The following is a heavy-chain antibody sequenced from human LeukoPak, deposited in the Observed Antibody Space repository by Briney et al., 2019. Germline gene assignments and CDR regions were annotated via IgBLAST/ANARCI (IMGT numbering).Heavy chain of an antibody. V-gene: IGHV4-61*02. CDR2: IYTSGST. CDR3: AREKFGNDANFDY. Sequence: SQTLSLTCTVSGGSISSGSYYWSWIRQPAGKGLEWIGRIYTSGSTNYNPSLKSRVTISVDTSKNQFSLKLSSVTAADTAVYYCAREKFGNDANFDYWGQGTLVTVSS. CDR1: GGSISSGSYY. D-gene: IGHD1-1*01. J-gene: IGHJ4*02.